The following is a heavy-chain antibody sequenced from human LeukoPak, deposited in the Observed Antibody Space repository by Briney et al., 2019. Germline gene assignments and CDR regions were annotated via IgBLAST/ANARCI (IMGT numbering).Heavy chain of an antibody. CDR1: GYTFTSYG. D-gene: IGHD3-9*01. CDR2: INAYNGNT. CDR3: ARDLSPHAEYYDTLTGYPPGY. J-gene: IGHJ4*02. Sequence: ASVKVSCKASGYTFTSYGISWVRQAPGQGLEWMGWINAYNGNTNYAQKLQGRVTMTTDTSTSTAYMELRSLRSDDTAVYYCARDLSPHAEYYDTLTGYPPGYWGQGTLVTVSS. V-gene: IGHV1-18*01.